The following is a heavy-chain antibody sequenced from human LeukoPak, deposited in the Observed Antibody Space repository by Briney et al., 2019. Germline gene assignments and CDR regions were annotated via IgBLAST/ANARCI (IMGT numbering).Heavy chain of an antibody. Sequence: PGGSLRLSCAASGFTFSNYAMSWVRQAPGKGLEWVSAISGSGGSTYYADSVKGRFTISRDNSKNTLYLQMNSLRAEDTAVYYCAKPAPDYYDSIGWAFDIWGQGTMVTVSS. CDR1: GFTFSNYA. CDR3: AKPAPDYYDSIGWAFDI. V-gene: IGHV3-23*01. J-gene: IGHJ3*02. CDR2: ISGSGGST. D-gene: IGHD3-22*01.